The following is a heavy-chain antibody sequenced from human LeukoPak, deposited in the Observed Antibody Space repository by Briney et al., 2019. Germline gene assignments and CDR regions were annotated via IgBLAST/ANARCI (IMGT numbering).Heavy chain of an antibody. CDR3: ARGGHLRYDDTGVDY. CDR1: GYIFTNYF. CDR2: INPSGSRT. D-gene: IGHD2-8*02. Sequence: ASVKVSCKASGYIFTNYFMHWVRQAPGQGLEWMGLINPSGSRTNYAQKFQGRVTVTRDTSTSTVYMDLSSLRSDNTAVYYCARGGHLRYDDTGVDYWGHGTLVTVPS. V-gene: IGHV1-46*01. J-gene: IGHJ4*01.